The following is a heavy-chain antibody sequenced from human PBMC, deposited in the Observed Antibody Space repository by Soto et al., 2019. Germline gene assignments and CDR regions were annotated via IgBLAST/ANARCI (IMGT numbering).Heavy chain of an antibody. Sequence: PSQTLSLTCAISGDSVSTISATWDWIRQSPSRGLEWLGRTYYRSKWEIDYAVSLRGRITIIPDTANNQLSLQLSSVTPDDTAVYYCTRLIGYWGQGTLVTVSS. CDR1: GDSVSTISAT. V-gene: IGHV6-1*01. CDR2: TYYRSKWEI. J-gene: IGHJ4*02. D-gene: IGHD3-16*02. CDR3: TRLIGY.